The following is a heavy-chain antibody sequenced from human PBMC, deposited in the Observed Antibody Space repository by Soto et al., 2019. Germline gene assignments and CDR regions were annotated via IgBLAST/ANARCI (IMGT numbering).Heavy chain of an antibody. CDR1: GFTFSGSA. Sequence: PGGSLRLSCAASGFTFSGSAMHWVRQASGKGLEWVGRIRSKANDYATTYAASVKGRFTISRDDSKNTAFLQLSSLKTGDTAVYYCIRQGGDFGIYWGQGTLVTVSS. CDR2: IRSKANDYAT. V-gene: IGHV3-73*01. D-gene: IGHD3-16*01. CDR3: IRQGGDFGIY. J-gene: IGHJ4*02.